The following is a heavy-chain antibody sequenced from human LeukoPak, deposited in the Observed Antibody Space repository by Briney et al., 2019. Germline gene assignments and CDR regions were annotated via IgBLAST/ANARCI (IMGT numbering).Heavy chain of an antibody. CDR1: GFTFDDYA. V-gene: IGHV3-43*02. Sequence: GGSLRLSCAASGFTFDDYAMHWVRQAPGKSLEWVSLISGDGGSTYYADSVKGRFTISRDNSRNSLYLQMNSLRTEDTALYYCAKGGQCLLGYWGQGTLVTVSS. CDR3: AKGGQCLLGY. J-gene: IGHJ4*02. D-gene: IGHD3-10*02. CDR2: ISGDGGST.